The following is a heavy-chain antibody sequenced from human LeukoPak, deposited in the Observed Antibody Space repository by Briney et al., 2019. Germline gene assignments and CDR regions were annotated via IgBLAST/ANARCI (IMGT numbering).Heavy chain of an antibody. CDR1: GYTFTGYY. CDR2: INPNSGGT. Sequence: ASVKVSCKGSGYTFTGYYMHWVRQAPGQGLEWMGRINPNSGGTNYAQKFQGRVTMTRDTSISTAYMELSRLRSDDTAVYYCARDRVLNYDILTGYRAYNWFDPWGQGTLVTVSS. D-gene: IGHD3-9*01. CDR3: ARDRVLNYDILTGYRAYNWFDP. V-gene: IGHV1-2*06. J-gene: IGHJ5*02.